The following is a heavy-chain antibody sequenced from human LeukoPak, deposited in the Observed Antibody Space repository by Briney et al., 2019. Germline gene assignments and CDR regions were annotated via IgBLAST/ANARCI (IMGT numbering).Heavy chain of an antibody. CDR1: GGSFSGYY. Sequence: PSETLSLTCAVYGGSFSGYYWTWIRKPPGKGLEWIGEINHSGSTNYNPSLKSRVTISVDTSKNQFSLNLISVTAADTAVYYCARRVASRNLDYWGQGTLVTVSS. CDR3: ARRVASRNLDY. D-gene: IGHD2-15*01. V-gene: IGHV4-34*01. CDR2: INHSGST. J-gene: IGHJ4*02.